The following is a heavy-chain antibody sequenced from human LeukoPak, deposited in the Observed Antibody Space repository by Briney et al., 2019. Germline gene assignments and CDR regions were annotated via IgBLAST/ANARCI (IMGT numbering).Heavy chain of an antibody. CDR3: AKDKAPLYSGYDWDLDF. J-gene: IGHJ4*02. CDR2: ISWNSGSI. Sequence: GGSLRLSCAASGFTFHQYAIHWVRQVPGKGPEWVSGISWNSGSIGYADSVKGRFTISRDSAKNSVYLQMNSLRPEDMALYYCAKDKAPLYSGYDWDLDFWGQGTLVTVSS. CDR1: GFTFHQYA. V-gene: IGHV3-9*03. D-gene: IGHD5-12*01.